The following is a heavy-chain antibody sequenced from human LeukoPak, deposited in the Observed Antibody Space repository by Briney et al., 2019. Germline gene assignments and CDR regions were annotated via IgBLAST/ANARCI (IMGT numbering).Heavy chain of an antibody. CDR3: ARLSKGRYFDYIFDY. CDR1: GGSVSSTSYY. Sequence: SETLSLTCTVSGGSVSSTSYYWGWIRQPPGKGLEWIVNVYYSGSTYYNPSLKSRVTMSVDTSKNQFSLKMSSATVADMAVYYCARLSKGRYFDYIFDYWGQGSLVSVSS. CDR2: VYYSGST. D-gene: IGHD3-9*01. V-gene: IGHV4-39*01. J-gene: IGHJ4*02.